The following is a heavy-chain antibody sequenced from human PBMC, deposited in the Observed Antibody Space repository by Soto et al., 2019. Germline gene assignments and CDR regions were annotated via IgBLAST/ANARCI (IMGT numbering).Heavy chain of an antibody. J-gene: IGHJ6*02. CDR2: IRNKVNSYTT. CDR3: ARHIHDHGNYV. D-gene: IGHD2-21*01. Sequence: EVQLVESGGGFVQPGVSLRLSCAASGFTFSDHYMDCVRQAPGKGLEWVGRIRNKVNSYTTEYAASVKGRFTISRDDSKNSLYLQMNSLKAEDTAVYYCARHIHDHGNYVWGQGTTVTVSS. V-gene: IGHV3-72*01. CDR1: GFTFSDHY.